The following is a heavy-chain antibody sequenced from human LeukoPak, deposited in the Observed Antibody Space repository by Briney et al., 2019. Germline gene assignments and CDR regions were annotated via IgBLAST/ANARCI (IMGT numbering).Heavy chain of an antibody. CDR1: GGSISSYY. V-gene: IGHV4-4*07. CDR2: IYTSGST. J-gene: IGHJ2*01. CDR3: AREDYDDSGGWYFDL. Sequence: PSETLSLTCTVSGGSISSYYWSWIRQPAGKGLEWIGRIYTSGSTNYNPSLKSRVTISVDKSKNQFSLKLSSVTAADTAVYYCAREDYDDSGGWYFDLWGRGTLVTVSS. D-gene: IGHD3-3*01.